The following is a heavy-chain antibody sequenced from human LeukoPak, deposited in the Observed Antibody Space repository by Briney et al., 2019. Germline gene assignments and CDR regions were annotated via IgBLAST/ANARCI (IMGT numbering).Heavy chain of an antibody. CDR3: ARGDTWIQSYRYYGMDV. Sequence: PSETLSLTCTVSGGSISSYYWSWIRQPAGKGLEWIGRIYTSGSTNYNPSLKSRVTMSVDTSKNQFSLKLSSVTAADTAVYYCARGDTWIQSYRYYGMDVWGQGTTVTVSS. CDR2: IYTSGST. J-gene: IGHJ6*02. D-gene: IGHD5-18*01. V-gene: IGHV4-4*07. CDR1: GGSISSYY.